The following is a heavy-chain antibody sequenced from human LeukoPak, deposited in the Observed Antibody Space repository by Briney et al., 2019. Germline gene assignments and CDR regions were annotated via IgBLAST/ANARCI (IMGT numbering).Heavy chain of an antibody. Sequence: GGSLRLSCAASGVSVSASYMSWVRQAPGKGLEWVSIMFSGGGTDYADSVKGRFTISRDTSKNTVYLQLNSLRTEDTAVYYCARDPSPYYSDYGPWGQGTLVTVSS. D-gene: IGHD4-11*01. V-gene: IGHV3-66*01. CDR2: MFSGGGT. CDR3: ARDPSPYYSDYGP. CDR1: GVSVSASY. J-gene: IGHJ5*02.